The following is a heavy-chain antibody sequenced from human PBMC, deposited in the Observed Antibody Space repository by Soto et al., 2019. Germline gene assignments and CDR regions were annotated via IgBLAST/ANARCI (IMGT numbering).Heavy chain of an antibody. J-gene: IGHJ5*02. CDR1: GGSISSYY. V-gene: IGHV4-59*01. CDR3: ARDPTAAGTMWFDP. Sequence: ETLSLTCTVSGGSISSYYWSWIRQPPGKGLEWIGYIYYSGSTNYNPSLKSRVTISVDTSKNQFSLKLSSVTAADTAVYYCARDPTAAGTMWFDPWGQGTLVTVSS. CDR2: IYYSGST. D-gene: IGHD6-13*01.